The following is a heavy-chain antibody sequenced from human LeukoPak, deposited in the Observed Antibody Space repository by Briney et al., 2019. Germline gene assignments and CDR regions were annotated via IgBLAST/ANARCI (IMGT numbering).Heavy chain of an antibody. V-gene: IGHV1-18*04. CDR2: ISAYNGNT. CDR3: ARGDGGEQQLVLGY. CDR1: GYTFTGYY. D-gene: IGHD6-13*01. J-gene: IGHJ4*02. Sequence: VASVKVSCKASGYTFTGYYMHWVRQAPGQGLEWMGWISAYNGNTNYAQKLQGRVTMTTDTSTSTAYMELRSLRSDDTAVYYCARGDGGEQQLVLGYWGQGALVTVSS.